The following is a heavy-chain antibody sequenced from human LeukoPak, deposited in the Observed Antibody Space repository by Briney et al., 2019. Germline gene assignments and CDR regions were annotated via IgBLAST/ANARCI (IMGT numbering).Heavy chain of an antibody. V-gene: IGHV3-23*01. J-gene: IGHJ4*02. CDR1: GFTFSSYA. Sequence: GGSLRLSCAASGFTFSSYAMSWVRQAPGKGLEWVSSISSSGGSTFYADSVMGRFTISRDNSKNTMYLRMNSLEAEDTAVYYCAKDPRSWVACTSDYWGQGTLVTVSS. D-gene: IGHD6-19*01. CDR2: ISSSGGST. CDR3: AKDPRSWVACTSDY.